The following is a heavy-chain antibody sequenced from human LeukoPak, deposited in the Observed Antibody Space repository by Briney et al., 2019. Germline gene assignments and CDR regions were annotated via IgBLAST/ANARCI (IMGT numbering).Heavy chain of an antibody. J-gene: IGHJ4*02. CDR2: ISAGGGST. CDR1: GFTFSSCA. V-gene: IGHV3-23*01. CDR3: AKAGGWTNYFDY. D-gene: IGHD6-19*01. Sequence: GGSLRLSCAASGFTFSSCAMTWVRQAPGKGLEWVSAISAGGGSTYYADSVKGRFTISRDNSKNTLYLQLNSLRAEDTAVYYCAKAGGWTNYFDYWGQGTLVTVSS.